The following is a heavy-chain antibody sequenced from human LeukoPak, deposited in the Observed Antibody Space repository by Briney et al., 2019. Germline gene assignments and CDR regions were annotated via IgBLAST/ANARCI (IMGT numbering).Heavy chain of an antibody. D-gene: IGHD6-13*01. Sequence: GGSLRLSCAASGFTLSSYWMSWVRQAPGKGLEWVANIKYDGSEIDYVDSAKGRFTISRDNAKNSLYLQMNSLRAEDTAVYYCARDIAAPGLFFDYWGQGTLVTVSS. V-gene: IGHV3-7*01. CDR1: GFTLSSYW. CDR3: ARDIAAPGLFFDY. CDR2: IKYDGSEI. J-gene: IGHJ4*02.